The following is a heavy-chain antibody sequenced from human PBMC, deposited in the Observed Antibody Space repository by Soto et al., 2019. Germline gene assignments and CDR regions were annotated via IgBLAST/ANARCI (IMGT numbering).Heavy chain of an antibody. CDR1: GFSLSNARMG. Sequence: GSGPTLVNPTETLTLTCTVSGFSLSNARMGVSWIRQPPGKALEWLAHIFSNDEKSYSTSLKSRLTISKDTSKSQVVLTMTNMDPVDTATYYCARINRAHRYYYAIYYYGMDVWGQGTTVTVSS. J-gene: IGHJ6*02. D-gene: IGHD3-10*01. CDR2: IFSNDEK. V-gene: IGHV2-26*01. CDR3: ARINRAHRYYYAIYYYGMDV.